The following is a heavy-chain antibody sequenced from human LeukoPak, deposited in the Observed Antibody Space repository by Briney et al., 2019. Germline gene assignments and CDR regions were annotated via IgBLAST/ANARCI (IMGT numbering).Heavy chain of an antibody. Sequence: GGSLRLSCAATGFTFSSYSMNWVRQAPGKGLEWVSSISSSSSYIYYADSVKGRFTISRDNAKNSPYLQMNSLRAEDTAVYYCAGGLLSRYGMDVWGQGTTVTVSS. J-gene: IGHJ6*02. CDR2: ISSSSSYI. CDR3: AGGLLSRYGMDV. D-gene: IGHD3-10*01. CDR1: GFTFSSYS. V-gene: IGHV3-21*01.